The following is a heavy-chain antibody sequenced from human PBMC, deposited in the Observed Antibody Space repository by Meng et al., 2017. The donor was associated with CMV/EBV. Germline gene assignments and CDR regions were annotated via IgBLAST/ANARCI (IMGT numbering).Heavy chain of an antibody. CDR3: ASKMYYDFWSAYRGTEGVDPFNI. V-gene: IGHV1-2*02. D-gene: IGHD3-3*01. Sequence: GESLKISCAASGFTFTDYKMHWVRQAPGQGLEWMGWISPNNGGTKYAQKFQGRVTMTRDTSISTAYMELNRLTYDDTAVYYCASKMYYDFWSAYRGTEGVDPFNIWGQGTLVTVSS. CDR1: GFTFTDYK. J-gene: IGHJ3*02. CDR2: ISPNNGGT.